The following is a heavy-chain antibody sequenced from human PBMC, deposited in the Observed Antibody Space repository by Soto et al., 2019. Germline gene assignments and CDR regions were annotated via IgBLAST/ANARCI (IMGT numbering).Heavy chain of an antibody. Sequence: SETLSLTCIVSGGSISNYYWSWIRQPPGKGLEWIGYIYYRGSTNYNPSLYSRVTMSVDTSKSQFSLKVNSVTAADTAVYYCARASYFGSEATAVPYWGQVTVVT. V-gene: IGHV4-59*01. J-gene: IGHJ4*02. CDR1: GGSISNYY. D-gene: IGHD3-10*01. CDR3: ARASYFGSEATAVPY. CDR2: IYYRGST.